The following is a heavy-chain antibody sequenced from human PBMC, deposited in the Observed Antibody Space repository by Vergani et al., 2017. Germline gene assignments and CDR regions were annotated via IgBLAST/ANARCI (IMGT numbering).Heavy chain of an antibody. D-gene: IGHD6-6*01. CDR2: IYWDDDK. V-gene: IGHV2-5*02. J-gene: IGHJ3*02. CDR1: GFSLSTSGVG. Sequence: QITLKESGPTLVKPTQTLTLTCTFSGFSLSTSGVGVGWIRQPPGKALEWLALIYWDDDKRYSPSLKSRLTITKDTSKNQVVLTMTNMDPVDTATYYCANRPSSYYSSSVVAFDIWGQGTMVTVSS. CDR3: ANRPSSYYSSSVVAFDI.